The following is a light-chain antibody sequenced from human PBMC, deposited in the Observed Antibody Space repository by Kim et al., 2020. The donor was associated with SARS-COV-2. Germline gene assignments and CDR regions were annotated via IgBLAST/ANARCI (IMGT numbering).Light chain of an antibody. J-gene: IGKJ2*01. V-gene: IGKV3-20*01. CDR3: QQYGSSPYT. CDR1: QSVSSSY. CDR2: GAS. Sequence: EIVLTQSPGTQSLSPGERATLSCRASQSVSSSYLAWYQQKPGQAPRLLIYGASIRATGIPDRFSGSGSGTDFTLTISRLEPEDFAVYYCQQYGSSPYTFGQGTKLEI.